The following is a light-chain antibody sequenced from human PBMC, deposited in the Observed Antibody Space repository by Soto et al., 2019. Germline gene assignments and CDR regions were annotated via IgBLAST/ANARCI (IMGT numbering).Light chain of an antibody. CDR1: HTITKNY. J-gene: IGKJ1*01. CDR2: GVS. Sequence: IVMTQSPATLSVSPCEVATLSCSSTHTITKNYLGWYQQKPGQAPRLLIYGVSNRATGIPDRFSGSGSGTDFTLTISRLEPEDFAVYYCQHYVNSPWTFGQGTKVDIK. V-gene: IGKV3-20*01. CDR3: QHYVNSPWT.